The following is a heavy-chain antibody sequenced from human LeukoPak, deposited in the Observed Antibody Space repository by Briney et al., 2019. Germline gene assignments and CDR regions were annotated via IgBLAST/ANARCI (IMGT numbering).Heavy chain of an antibody. CDR3: ARIYYDAFDY. J-gene: IGHJ4*02. Sequence: PSETLSLTCTVSGGSISSYYWSWVRQPPGRGLEWIGYVYYNGVTNYNPSLKSRVTISLDMSKDQFSLSLRSVTAADTAVYYCARIYYDAFDYWGQGIPVTVSS. V-gene: IGHV4-59*01. CDR2: VYYNGVT. CDR1: GGSISSYY. D-gene: IGHD1-26*01.